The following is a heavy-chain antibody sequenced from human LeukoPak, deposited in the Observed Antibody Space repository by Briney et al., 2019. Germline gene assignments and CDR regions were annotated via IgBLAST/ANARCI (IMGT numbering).Heavy chain of an antibody. D-gene: IGHD2-21*02. CDR2: ISHDGRSE. CDR3: AREVGRDCPFDY. V-gene: IGHV3-30-3*01. J-gene: IGHJ4*02. Sequence: GGSLRLSCAASGFTFSSYAMHWVRQTPGKGLDWVAVISHDGRSEHYAASVKGRFTISRDNSKNTMDLQMNSLRADDTAVYYCAREVGRDCPFDYWGQGTLVTVPS. CDR1: GFTFSSYA.